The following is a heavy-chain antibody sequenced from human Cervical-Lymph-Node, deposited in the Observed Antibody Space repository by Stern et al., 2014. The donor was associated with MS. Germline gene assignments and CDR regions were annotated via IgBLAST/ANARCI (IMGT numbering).Heavy chain of an antibody. CDR1: GNLFTAYY. Sequence: MQLAESGAEVKKPGASVKVSCRTSGNLFTAYYIHWVRQAPGKGLTLMGRLNPSSGATDLTQTFQGRVTMTRDTSISTAYLELTSLTSDDTAVYYCARSITVTPLEYWGQGTLVAVSS. V-gene: IGHV1-2*06. CDR2: LNPSSGAT. CDR3: ARSITVTPLEY. J-gene: IGHJ4*02. D-gene: IGHD4-17*01.